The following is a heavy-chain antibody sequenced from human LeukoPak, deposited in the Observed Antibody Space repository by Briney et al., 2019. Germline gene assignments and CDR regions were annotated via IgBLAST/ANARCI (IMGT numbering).Heavy chain of an antibody. J-gene: IGHJ5*02. CDR1: GDSISSASYH. Sequence: SETLSLTCSVSGDSISSASYHWVWIRQPPGKGLEWIGTMHYSGNTYYNPSLKSRVTLSVDTSKNHFSLKVTSMTAADTAEYFCARRRRLNWFDPWGQGTLVTVSS. CDR3: ARRRRLNWFDP. CDR2: MHYSGNT. D-gene: IGHD2-21*01. V-gene: IGHV4-39*07.